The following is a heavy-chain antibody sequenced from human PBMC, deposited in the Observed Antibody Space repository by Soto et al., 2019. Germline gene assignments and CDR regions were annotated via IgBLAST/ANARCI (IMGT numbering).Heavy chain of an antibody. D-gene: IGHD3-3*01. J-gene: IGHJ6*03. CDR2: IKQEGSEK. Sequence: EVQLVESGGGLVQPGGSLRLSCAASGFTFSNYWMSWVRQAPGKGLEWVASIKQEGSEKDYVDSVRGRFTISRDNAKKSQDLQMNSLRAEDTAVYYCAREQGAYDFWIRTGYFYYTDVWGKGTTVTVSS. V-gene: IGHV3-7*01. CDR1: GFTFSNYW. CDR3: AREQGAYDFWIRTGYFYYTDV.